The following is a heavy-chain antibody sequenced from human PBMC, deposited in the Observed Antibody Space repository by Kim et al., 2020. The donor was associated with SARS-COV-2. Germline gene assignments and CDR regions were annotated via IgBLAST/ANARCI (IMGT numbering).Heavy chain of an antibody. CDR1: GGTFSSYA. CDR3: ARVYGMSYVTYNWFDP. CDR2: IIPIFGTA. J-gene: IGHJ5*02. D-gene: IGHD1-26*01. Sequence: SVKVSCKASGGTFSSYAISWVRQAPGQGLEWMGGIIPIFGTANYAQKFQGRVTITADESTSTAYMELSSLRSEDTAVYYCARVYGMSYVTYNWFDPWGQGTLVTVSS. V-gene: IGHV1-69*13.